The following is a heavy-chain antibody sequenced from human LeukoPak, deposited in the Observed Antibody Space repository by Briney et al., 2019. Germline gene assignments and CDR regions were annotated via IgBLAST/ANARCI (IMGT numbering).Heavy chain of an antibody. CDR3: ARDLGFSVAPPY. CDR2: ISSSGSTI. J-gene: IGHJ4*02. D-gene: IGHD6-19*01. Sequence: PGGSLRLSCAASGSTFSDYYMSWIRQAPGKGLEWISYISSSGSTIYYADSVKGRFTISRDNTKNSLFLQMNSLRAEDTAVYYCARDLGFSVAPPYWGQGTLVTVSS. CDR1: GSTFSDYY. V-gene: IGHV3-11*01.